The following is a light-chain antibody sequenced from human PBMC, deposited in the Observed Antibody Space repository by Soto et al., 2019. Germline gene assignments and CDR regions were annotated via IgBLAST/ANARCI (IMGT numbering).Light chain of an antibody. J-gene: IGKJ4*01. CDR1: QSVSSN. Sequence: EIVMTQSPATLSVSPGEGATLSCRGGQSVSSNVAWYQQKPGQPPRLLIYRASTRATGIPARFSGSGSGTDFTLPTAALQPEVFAVYSGQQLKGGPLPSGGGPRWRSN. CDR2: RAS. CDR3: QQLKGGPLP. V-gene: IGKV3-15*01.